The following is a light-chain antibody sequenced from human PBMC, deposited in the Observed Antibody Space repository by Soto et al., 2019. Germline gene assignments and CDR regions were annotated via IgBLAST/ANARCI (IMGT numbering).Light chain of an antibody. V-gene: IGKV3-11*01. Sequence: EIVLTQSPATLSLSPGERATLSCRASQSIRNYLAWYQQKPGQAPRLLIYDASNRATGIPPRFSGSGSGTDFILTISSLEPEDSGVYYCQQRNDWVTFGGGTKVEIK. J-gene: IGKJ4*01. CDR2: DAS. CDR1: QSIRNY. CDR3: QQRNDWVT.